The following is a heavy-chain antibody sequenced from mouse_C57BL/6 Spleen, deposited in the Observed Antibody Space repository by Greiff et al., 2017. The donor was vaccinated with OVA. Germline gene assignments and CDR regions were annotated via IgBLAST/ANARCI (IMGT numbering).Heavy chain of an antibody. V-gene: IGHV1-53*01. Sequence: VQLQQPGTELVKPGASVKLSCKASGYTFTSYWMHWVKLRPGQGLEWIGNINPSNGGTNYNEKFKSTGTLTVDKSSSTAYMQLSSLTSEDSAVGYCARDYGSSSAWFAYWGQGTLVNVSA. J-gene: IGHJ3*01. CDR2: INPSNGGT. CDR1: GYTFTSYW. CDR3: ARDYGSSSAWFAY. D-gene: IGHD1-1*01.